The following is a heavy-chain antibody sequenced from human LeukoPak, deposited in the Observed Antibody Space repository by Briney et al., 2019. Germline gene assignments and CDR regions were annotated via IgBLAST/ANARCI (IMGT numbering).Heavy chain of an antibody. CDR2: IYYSGST. Sequence: SETLSLTCTVSGGSISSSSYYWGWIRQPAGKGLEWIGTIYYSGSTYYNPSLKSRVSISVDTSKTQFSLKLTSVTAADTAVYYCSRQGANGRAFDIWGQGTMVTVSS. J-gene: IGHJ3*02. V-gene: IGHV4-39*01. CDR3: SRQGANGRAFDI. D-gene: IGHD4/OR15-4a*01. CDR1: GGSISSSSYY.